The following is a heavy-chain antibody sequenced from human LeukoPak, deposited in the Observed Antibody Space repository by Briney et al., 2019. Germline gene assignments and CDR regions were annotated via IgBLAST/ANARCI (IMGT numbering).Heavy chain of an antibody. V-gene: IGHV4-39*02. CDR2: IFPRGRT. D-gene: IGHD4-17*01. J-gene: IGHJ3*02. CDR1: GGSISNTAFY. Sequence: SQTLSLTCTVSGGSISNTAFYRAWLRQPPGKGLEWVGSIFPRGRTYYNPSLQTRVSISIDTSKSQFSLSLTSLTAADTGVYYCARDRAPDYGDSDAFDIWGQGTMVTVSS. CDR3: ARDRAPDYGDSDAFDI.